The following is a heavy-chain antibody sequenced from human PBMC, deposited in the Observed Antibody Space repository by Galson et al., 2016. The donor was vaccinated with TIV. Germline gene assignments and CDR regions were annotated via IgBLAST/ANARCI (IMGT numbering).Heavy chain of an antibody. V-gene: IGHV3-15*01. Sequence: SLRLSCAVSGLTFRSAWMNWVRQAPGKGLEWVGRIRNWADGGTTDYAAPVKDRVSISRDDSRNTVYLEMDNLKTEHTAVYYCTTWGRLVGDYDAYWGQGTLVTVSS. D-gene: IGHD2-21*01. CDR2: IRNWADGGTT. J-gene: IGHJ4*02. CDR1: GLTFRSAW. CDR3: TTWGRLVGDYDAY.